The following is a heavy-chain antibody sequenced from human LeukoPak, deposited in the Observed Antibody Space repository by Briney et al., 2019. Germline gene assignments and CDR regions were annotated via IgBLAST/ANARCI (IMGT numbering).Heavy chain of an antibody. CDR1: GYTFTSYG. J-gene: IGHJ4*02. Sequence: ASVKVSCKASGYTFTSYGISWVRQAPGQGLEWMGWINPNSGGTNYAQKFQGRVTMTGDTSISTAYMELSRLRSDDTAVYYCARDLVPGNRFFVYWGQGTLVTVSS. V-gene: IGHV1-2*02. D-gene: IGHD2-21*02. CDR2: INPNSGGT. CDR3: ARDLVPGNRFFVY.